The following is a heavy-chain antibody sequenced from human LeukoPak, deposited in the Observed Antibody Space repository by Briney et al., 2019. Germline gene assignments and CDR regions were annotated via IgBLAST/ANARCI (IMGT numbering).Heavy chain of an antibody. Sequence: PGGSLRLSCAASGFTFSTYAMSWVRQAPGKGLEWVSRVSGSGASTYYADSVKGRFTISRDNSNNTLYLQMNSLRAEDTAIYYCAKVRTQLALYYLDYWGQGTLVTVSS. D-gene: IGHD6-13*01. CDR2: VSGSGAST. CDR1: GFTFSTYA. CDR3: AKVRTQLALYYLDY. V-gene: IGHV3-23*01. J-gene: IGHJ4*02.